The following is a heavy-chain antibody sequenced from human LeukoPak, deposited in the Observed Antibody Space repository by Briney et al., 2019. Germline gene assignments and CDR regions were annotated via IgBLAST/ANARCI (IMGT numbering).Heavy chain of an antibody. CDR2: ISSSSSYI. J-gene: IGHJ4*02. Sequence: PGGSLRLSCAASGFTFSSYSMNWVRQAPGKGLEWVSSISSSSSYIYYADSVKGRFTISRDNAKNSLYLQMNSLTAGDTAVYYCARGLGIFWVDYWGQGTLVTVSS. CDR1: GFTFSSYS. D-gene: IGHD7-27*01. CDR3: ARGLGIFWVDY. V-gene: IGHV3-21*01.